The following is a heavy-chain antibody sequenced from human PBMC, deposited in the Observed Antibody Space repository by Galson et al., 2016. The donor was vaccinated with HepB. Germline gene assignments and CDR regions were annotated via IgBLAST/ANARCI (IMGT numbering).Heavy chain of an antibody. CDR2: IRGSGGST. CDR1: GFTFSSYD. J-gene: IGHJ5*02. D-gene: IGHD3-10*01. Sequence: SLRLSCAASGFTFSSYDMSWVRQAPGKGLEWVSAIRGSGGSTFYADSVKGRFTISRDNARHSLYLEMNSLRGEDTAMYYCARDYVPGAWGQGVLVTVSS. V-gene: IGHV3-23*01. CDR3: ARDYVPGA.